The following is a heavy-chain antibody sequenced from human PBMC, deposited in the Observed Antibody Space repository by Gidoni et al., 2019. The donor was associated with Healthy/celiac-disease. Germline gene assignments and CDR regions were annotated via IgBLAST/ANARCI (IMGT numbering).Heavy chain of an antibody. CDR3: AKDFELGSTRVIDAFDI. CDR2: ISGSGGST. V-gene: IGHV3-23*04. Sequence: EVQLVESGGGLVQPGGSLRLSCAAPGFTFSSYAMSWVRQAPGKGLEWVSAISGSGGSTYYADSVKGRFTISRDNSKNTLYLQMNSLRAEDTAVYYCAKDFELGSTRVIDAFDIWGQGTMVTVSS. D-gene: IGHD2-2*01. CDR1: GFTFSSYA. J-gene: IGHJ3*02.